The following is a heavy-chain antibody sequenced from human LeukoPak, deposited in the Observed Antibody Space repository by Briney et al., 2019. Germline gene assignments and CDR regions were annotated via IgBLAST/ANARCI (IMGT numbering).Heavy chain of an antibody. V-gene: IGHV4-39*01. D-gene: IGHD2-2*03. J-gene: IGHJ5*02. CDR2: IYYSGST. Sequence: PSETLSLTCTVSGGSISSSSYYWGWIRQPPGKGLEWIGSIYYSGSTYYNPSLKSRVTISVDTSKNQFSLKLSSVTAADTAVYYCARMDMVAVPAAITPGWFDPWGQGTLVTVSS. CDR3: ARMDMVAVPAAITPGWFDP. CDR1: GGSISSSSYY.